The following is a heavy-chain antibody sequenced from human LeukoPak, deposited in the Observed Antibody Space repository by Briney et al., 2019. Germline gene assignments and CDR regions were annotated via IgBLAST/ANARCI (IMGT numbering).Heavy chain of an antibody. CDR1: GGSISSYY. CDR2: IYTSGST. V-gene: IGHV4-4*07. Sequence: PSETLSLTCTVSGGSISSYYWSWIRQPAGKGLEWIGRIYTSGSTNYNPSLKSRVTMSVDTSKNQFSLKLSSVTAADAAVYYCAREGGPYYDFWSGYPAEWGQGTLVTVSS. CDR3: AREGGPYYDFWSGYPAE. J-gene: IGHJ4*02. D-gene: IGHD3-3*01.